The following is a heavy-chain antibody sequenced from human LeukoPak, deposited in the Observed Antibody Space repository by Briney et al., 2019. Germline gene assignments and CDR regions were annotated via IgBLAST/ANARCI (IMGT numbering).Heavy chain of an antibody. CDR3: ARDGPYDSSGYLLY. CDR1: GYTFTRYG. D-gene: IGHD3-22*01. Sequence: ASGKVSCKASGYTFTRYGISWVRQAPGQGLGWMGWISVYNGNTNYAQKLQGRVTMTTDTSTSTAYMELRSLRSDDTAVYYCARDGPYDSSGYLLYWGQGTLVTVSS. J-gene: IGHJ4*02. V-gene: IGHV1-18*01. CDR2: ISVYNGNT.